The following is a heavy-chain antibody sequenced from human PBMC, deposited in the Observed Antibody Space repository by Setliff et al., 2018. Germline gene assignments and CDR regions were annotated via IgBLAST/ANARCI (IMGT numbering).Heavy chain of an antibody. Sequence: GASVKVSCKASGYTFTRYYMYWVRQAPGQGLEWMGIINVSGGSASYAEKFQGRVTMTTDTSTSTAYMELRSLRPDDTAVYYCARINFYVSSGYYYASDNWGQGTLVTVSS. J-gene: IGHJ4*02. CDR3: ARINFYVSSGYYYASDN. V-gene: IGHV1-46*01. CDR1: GYTFTRYY. CDR2: INVSGGSA. D-gene: IGHD3-22*01.